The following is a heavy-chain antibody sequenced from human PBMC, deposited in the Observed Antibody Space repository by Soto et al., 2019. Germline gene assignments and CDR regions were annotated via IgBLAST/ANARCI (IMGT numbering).Heavy chain of an antibody. D-gene: IGHD3-9*01. CDR2: IIPIFGTT. CDR3: ARDGDIFGPG. J-gene: IGHJ4*02. CDR1: GGTFNNYA. Sequence: QVQLVQSGAEVKKPGSSVKVSCKASGGTFNNYAINWVRQAPGQGLEWMGGIIPIFGTTNYAQKFQGRVTITADESTSTAYMDLSSLRSDDTAVYYCARDGDIFGPGWGRGTLVTVSS. V-gene: IGHV1-69*12.